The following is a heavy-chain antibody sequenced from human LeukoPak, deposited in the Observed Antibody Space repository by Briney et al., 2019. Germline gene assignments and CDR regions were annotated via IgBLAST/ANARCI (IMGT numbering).Heavy chain of an antibody. CDR2: INSNSGGT. CDR3: ARGRGGANDAPSDY. V-gene: IGHV1-2*02. J-gene: IGHJ4*02. Sequence: ASVKVSFKASGYTFSDYFIHWVRQAPGQGLEWMGWINSNSGGTKYAQKFQGRVTMTRDTSISIAYMELSSLRSGDTAIYYCARGRGGANDAPSDYWGQGTLVTVSS. CDR1: GYTFSDYF. D-gene: IGHD4/OR15-4a*01.